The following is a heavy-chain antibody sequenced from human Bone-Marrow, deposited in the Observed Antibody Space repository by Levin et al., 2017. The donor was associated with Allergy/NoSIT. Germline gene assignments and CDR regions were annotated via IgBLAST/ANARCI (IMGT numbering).Heavy chain of an antibody. Sequence: SETLSLTCAVYGGSFSGYYWSWIRQPPGKGLEWIGEINHSGSTNYNPSLKSRVTISVDTSKNQFSLKLSSVTAADTAVYYCARCSGSYYPSFDYWGQGTLVTVSS. CDR1: GGSFSGYY. J-gene: IGHJ4*02. CDR3: ARCSGSYYPSFDY. D-gene: IGHD3-10*02. CDR2: INHSGST. V-gene: IGHV4-34*01.